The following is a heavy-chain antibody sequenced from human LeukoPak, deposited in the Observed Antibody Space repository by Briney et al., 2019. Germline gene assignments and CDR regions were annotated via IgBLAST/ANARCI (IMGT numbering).Heavy chain of an antibody. V-gene: IGHV3-7*01. CDR3: ARDRQQLDKYYYHYYMDV. D-gene: IGHD6-6*01. CDR2: IKQDGSER. J-gene: IGHJ6*03. Sequence: GGSLRLSCAASGFTFSSYWMSWVRQAPGKGLEWVANIKQDGSERYYVDSVKGRFTISRDNAKNSLYLQMNSLRAEDTAVYYCARDRQQLDKYYYHYYMDVWGKGTTVTVSS. CDR1: GFTFSSYW.